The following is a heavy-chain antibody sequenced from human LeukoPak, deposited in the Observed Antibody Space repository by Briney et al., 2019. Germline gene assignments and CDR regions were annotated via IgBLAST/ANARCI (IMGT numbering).Heavy chain of an antibody. CDR1: GDIFTSYG. Sequence: VASVKASCKASGDIFTSYGFSWVRQAPGQGLEWMGWISGYNGNTNYAQKYQGRVTMTIDTSTSTVYMELRSLRSDDTAAYYCAREDNPWYYDYWGQGTLVTVSS. CDR2: ISGYNGNT. D-gene: IGHD1-14*01. J-gene: IGHJ4*02. CDR3: AREDNPWYYDY. V-gene: IGHV1-18*01.